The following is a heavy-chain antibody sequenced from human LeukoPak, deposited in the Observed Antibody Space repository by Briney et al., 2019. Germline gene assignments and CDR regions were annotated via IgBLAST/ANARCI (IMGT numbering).Heavy chain of an antibody. D-gene: IGHD5-24*01. CDR2: TYYRSKWYY. Sequence: SQTLSLTCAISGDSVSSISVAWNWIRQSPSRGLEWLGRTYYRSKWYYEYAVSVKGRININPDPSKNQFSLQLNSVTPEDTAVYYCAMARSEYHYGMDVWGQGTTVTVSS. V-gene: IGHV6-1*01. J-gene: IGHJ6*02. CDR3: AMARSEYHYGMDV. CDR1: GDSVSSISVA.